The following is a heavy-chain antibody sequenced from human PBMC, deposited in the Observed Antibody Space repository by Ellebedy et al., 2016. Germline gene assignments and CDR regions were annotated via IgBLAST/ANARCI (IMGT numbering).Heavy chain of an antibody. D-gene: IGHD3-10*01. Sequence: SETLSLXCTVSGGSISSYYWSWIRQPPGKGLEWIGYIYYSGSTNYNPSLKSRVTISVDTSKNQFSLKLSSVTAADTAVYYCARRNKGSGSYTDYWGQGTLVTVSS. CDR2: IYYSGST. V-gene: IGHV4-59*12. CDR3: ARRNKGSGSYTDY. CDR1: GGSISSYY. J-gene: IGHJ4*02.